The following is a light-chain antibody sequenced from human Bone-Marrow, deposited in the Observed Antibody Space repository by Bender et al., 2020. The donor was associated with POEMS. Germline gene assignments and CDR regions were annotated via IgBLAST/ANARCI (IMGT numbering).Light chain of an antibody. J-gene: IGLJ3*02. V-gene: IGLV1-40*01. CDR1: SSNTGSGYD. CDR3: YYTAAKNWV. CDR2: GYN. Sequence: QSALTQPRSVSGSPGQSVTISCTRSSSNTGSGYDINWYQHLPGTAPKLLIYGYNNRPSGVPDRFSVSTSGTTVTLTISGAQAEKKADYYGYYTAAKNWVFAGRTKLTVL.